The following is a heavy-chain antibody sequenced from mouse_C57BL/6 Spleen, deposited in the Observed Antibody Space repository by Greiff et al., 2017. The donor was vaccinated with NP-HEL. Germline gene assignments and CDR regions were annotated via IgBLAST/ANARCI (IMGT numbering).Heavy chain of an antibody. CDR1: GYTFTSYW. J-gene: IGHJ4*01. Sequence: QVQLQQPGAELVKPGASVKLSCKASGYTFTSYWMHWVKQRPGRGLEWIGRIDPNSGGTKYNEKFKSKATMTVDKPSSTAYMQLISLTSADSAVYYCARGSYGLDYYAMDYWGQGTSVTVSS. V-gene: IGHV1-72*01. D-gene: IGHD1-1*02. CDR2: IDPNSGGT. CDR3: ARGSYGLDYYAMDY.